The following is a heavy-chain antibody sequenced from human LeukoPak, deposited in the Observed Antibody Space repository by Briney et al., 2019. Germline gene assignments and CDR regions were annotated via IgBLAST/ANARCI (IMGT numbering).Heavy chain of an antibody. CDR1: SVTCSDNS. Sequence: PSETLSLTCAGYSVTCSDNSWTWNRQAPGNELEGFGEQNPRGGNNHHPSLRSRAITSVDTSKHQISVTVSSVTAADTAVYYCARVGSDFSINDWSRIGLGAYGTKNYCYMDLWGKGTPVTVSS. D-gene: IGHD3-9*01. V-gene: IGHV4-34*04. J-gene: IGHJ6*03. CDR3: ARVGSDFSINDWSRIGLGAYGTKNYCYMDL. CDR2: QNPRGGN.